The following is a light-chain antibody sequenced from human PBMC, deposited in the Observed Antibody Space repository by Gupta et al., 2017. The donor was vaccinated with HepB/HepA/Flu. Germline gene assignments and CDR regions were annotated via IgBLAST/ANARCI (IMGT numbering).Light chain of an antibody. V-gene: IGKV4-1*01. CDR2: WAS. CDR1: QSVLYSSNNKNY. Sequence: DIVMTQSPDSLAVSLGERATINCKSSQSVLYSSNNKNYLAWYQQKPGQPPKLLIYWASTRESGVPDRFSGSGSGKDFTLTISSLQAEDVAVYYCQQDDSTLLTFGGGTKVEIK. CDR3: QQDDSTLLT. J-gene: IGKJ4*01.